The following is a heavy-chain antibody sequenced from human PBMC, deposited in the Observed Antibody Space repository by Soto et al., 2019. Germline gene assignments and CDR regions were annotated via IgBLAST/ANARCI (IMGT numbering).Heavy chain of an antibody. Sequence: DVQLLESGGGLVQPGGSLRLSCAASGFSFSSYAMAWVRQAPGKGLEWVAVISARGGSSYFADYEKGRLTLSRDNSKNVLSLEMNSLRAEDTAIYFCAKGSIEYSASVDNWGQGTLVVVSS. CDR3: AKGSIEYSASVDN. J-gene: IGHJ4*02. CDR2: ISARGGSS. V-gene: IGHV3-23*01. CDR1: GFSFSSYA. D-gene: IGHD5-12*01.